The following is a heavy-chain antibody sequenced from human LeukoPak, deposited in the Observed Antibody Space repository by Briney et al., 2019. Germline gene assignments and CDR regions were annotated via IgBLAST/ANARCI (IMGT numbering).Heavy chain of an antibody. CDR3: AREDCSGGSCYLNWFDP. J-gene: IGHJ5*02. CDR2: ISAYNGNT. Sequence: ASVKVSCKASGYTFTSYGISWVRQAPGQGLEWMGWISAYNGNTNYAQKLQGRVTMTTDTSTSTAYMELRSLRSEDTAVYYCAREDCSGGSCYLNWFDPWGQGTLVTVSS. CDR1: GYTFTSYG. D-gene: IGHD2-15*01. V-gene: IGHV1-18*01.